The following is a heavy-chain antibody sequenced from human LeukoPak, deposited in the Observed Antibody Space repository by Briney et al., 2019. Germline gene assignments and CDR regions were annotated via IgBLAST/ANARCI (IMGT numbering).Heavy chain of an antibody. D-gene: IGHD6-25*01. V-gene: IGHV1-18*01. J-gene: IGHJ4*02. Sequence: GASVKVSCKASGYTFNTYGISWVRQAPGQGLEWMGWISTYNGDTSYVQNLQGRVTMTTDTSTSTAYMELMSLRSDDTAVYYCLRDAQRPRLTPDYWGQGTLVIVPS. CDR2: ISTYNGDT. CDR1: GYTFNTYG. CDR3: LRDAQRPRLTPDY.